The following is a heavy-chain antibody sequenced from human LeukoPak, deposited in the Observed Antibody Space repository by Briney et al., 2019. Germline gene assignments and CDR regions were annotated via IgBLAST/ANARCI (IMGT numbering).Heavy chain of an antibody. D-gene: IGHD4-11*01. V-gene: IGHV5-51*01. CDR3: ARGATVTTLDY. CDR1: GYTFSNYW. J-gene: IGHJ4*02. CDR2: IYPGDFDT. Sequence: GESLKISCKGSGYTFSNYWIGGVRQMPGKVLEWMGIIYPGDFDTRDSPSFRRQVTISADKSISTAYLKWSSLKASDTAMYYCARGATVTTLDYWGQGALVTVSS.